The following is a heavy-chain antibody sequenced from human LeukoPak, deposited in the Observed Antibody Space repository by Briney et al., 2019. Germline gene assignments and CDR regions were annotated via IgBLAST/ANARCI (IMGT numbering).Heavy chain of an antibody. D-gene: IGHD6-19*01. V-gene: IGHV4-59*12. CDR2: IYYSGST. J-gene: IGHJ4*02. CDR3: ARVIAVAGNPPYYFDY. Sequence: SETLSLTCTASGGSINSYYWSWIRQPPGKGLEWIGYIYYSGSTYYNPSLKSRVTISIDTSKNQFSLKLSSVTAADTAVYYCARVIAVAGNPPYYFDYWGQGTLVTVSS. CDR1: GGSINSYY.